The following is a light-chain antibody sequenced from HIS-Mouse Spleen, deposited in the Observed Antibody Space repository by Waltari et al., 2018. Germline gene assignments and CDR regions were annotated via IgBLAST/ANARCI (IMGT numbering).Light chain of an antibody. J-gene: IGLJ2*01. CDR1: SSDVGSYNR. CDR2: EVS. V-gene: IGLV2-18*02. CDR3: SSYTSSSTFEV. Sequence: QSALTQPPSVSGSPGQSVTISCTGTSSDVGSYNRVSWYQQPPGTAPKLMIYEVSNRTSGVPDRFSGSKSGNTSSMTISGLQAEDEADYYCSSYTSSSTFEVFGGGTKLTVL.